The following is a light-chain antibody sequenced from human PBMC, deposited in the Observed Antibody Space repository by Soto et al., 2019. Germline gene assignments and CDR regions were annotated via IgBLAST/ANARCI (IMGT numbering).Light chain of an antibody. V-gene: IGKV1-39*01. CDR2: VAS. CDR3: QQSFSTPQT. Sequence: DIQMTQSPSSLSASVGDSVTITCRASQSINIYLSWYQQQPGKAPKLLINVASTLQGGVPSRFSGSGSGTDFTLAISSLQPEDSATYYCQQSFSTPQTFGGGTRVEIK. CDR1: QSINIY. J-gene: IGKJ4*01.